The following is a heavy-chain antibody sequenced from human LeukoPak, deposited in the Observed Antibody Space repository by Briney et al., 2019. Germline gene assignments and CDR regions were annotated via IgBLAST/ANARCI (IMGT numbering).Heavy chain of an antibody. V-gene: IGHV1-69*05. Sequence: ASVKVSCKASGGTFTSYAISWVRQAPGQGLEWMGRIIPIFGTANYAQKFQGRVTITTDESTSTAYMELSSLRSEDTAVYYCARDFHDYYDSSGCLTTRYFDYWGQGTLVTVSS. CDR3: ARDFHDYYDSSGCLTTRYFDY. D-gene: IGHD3-22*01. CDR2: IIPIFGTA. CDR1: GGTFTSYA. J-gene: IGHJ4*02.